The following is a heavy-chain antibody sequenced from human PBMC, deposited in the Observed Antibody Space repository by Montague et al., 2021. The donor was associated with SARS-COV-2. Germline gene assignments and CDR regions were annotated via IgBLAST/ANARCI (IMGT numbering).Heavy chain of an antibody. J-gene: IGHJ5*02. CDR1: GGSINSSGYY. CDR2: IYYSGST. V-gene: IGHV4-31*03. D-gene: IGHD2-2*01. Sequence: TLSLTCSVSGGSINSSGYYWSWIRQHPGKGLEWIGYIYYSGSTYYNPSLKSRATISVDTSKNEVSLKLNSVTAADTAVYYCARQGGPAGKHWFDPWGQGTLVTVSS. CDR3: ARQGGPAGKHWFDP.